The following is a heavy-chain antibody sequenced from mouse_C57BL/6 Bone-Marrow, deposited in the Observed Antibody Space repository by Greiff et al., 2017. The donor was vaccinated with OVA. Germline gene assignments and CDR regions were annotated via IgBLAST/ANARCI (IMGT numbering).Heavy chain of an antibody. D-gene: IGHD2-3*01. CDR1: GYTFTSYW. J-gene: IGHJ1*03. CDR3: TRWLLNWYFDV. Sequence: EVMLVESGTVLARPGASVKMSCKTSGYTFTSYWMHWVKQRPGQGLEWIGAIYPGNSDTSYNQKFKGKAKLTAVTSASTAYMELSSLTNEDSAVYYCTRWLLNWYFDVWGTGTTVTVSS. CDR2: IYPGNSDT. V-gene: IGHV1-5*01.